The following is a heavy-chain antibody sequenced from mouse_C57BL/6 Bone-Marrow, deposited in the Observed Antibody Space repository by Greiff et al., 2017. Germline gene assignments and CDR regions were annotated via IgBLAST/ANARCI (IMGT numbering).Heavy chain of an antibody. CDR1: GFTFSSYA. CDR2: ISDGGSYT. CDR3: ASEVDLALFAY. Sequence: EVKLVESGGGLVKPGGSLKLSCAASGFTFSSYAMSWVRQTPEKRLEWVATISDGGSYTYYPDNVKGHFTISRDTAKNNLYLQMSHLKSEDTAMYYCASEVDLALFAYWGQGTLVTVSA. J-gene: IGHJ3*01. D-gene: IGHD1-3*01. V-gene: IGHV5-4*03.